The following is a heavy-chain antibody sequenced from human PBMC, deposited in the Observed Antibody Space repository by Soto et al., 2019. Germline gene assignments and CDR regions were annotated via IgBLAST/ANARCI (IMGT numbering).Heavy chain of an antibody. D-gene: IGHD6-13*01. J-gene: IGHJ4*02. CDR1: GDSFTIDSYY. CDR3: ARHSDKYVSSWYGLGS. Sequence: QLQLQESGPGLVKPSESLSLTCTVSGDSFTIDSYYWAWIRQPPGKGLEWLGTISHTGTTFHNPSLKTLLTVSVDTSLNQFSLNLSSVTAADTALYFCARHSDKYVSSWYGLGSWGQGTLVTVSS. V-gene: IGHV4-39*01. CDR2: ISHTGTT.